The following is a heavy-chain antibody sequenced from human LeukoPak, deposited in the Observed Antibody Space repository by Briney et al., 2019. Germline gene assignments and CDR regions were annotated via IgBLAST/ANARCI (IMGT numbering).Heavy chain of an antibody. CDR2: ISGSGGST. CDR3: ATLDQHGGFDY. Sequence: PGGSLRPSCAASGFTFSSYAMSWVGQAPGKGLEWVSAISGSGGSTYYADSVKGRFTISRDNSKNTLYLPMNSLRAEDTAVYYCATLDQHGGFDYWGQGTLFTVSS. V-gene: IGHV3-23*01. J-gene: IGHJ4*02. CDR1: GFTFSSYA. D-gene: IGHD2-2*01.